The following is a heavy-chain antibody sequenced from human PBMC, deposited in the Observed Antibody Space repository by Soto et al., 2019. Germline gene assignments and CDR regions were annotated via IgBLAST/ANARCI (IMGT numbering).Heavy chain of an antibody. D-gene: IGHD3-9*01. Sequence: ASVKVSCKASGYTFTGYYMHWVRQAPGQGLEWMGWINPNSGGTNYAQKFQGWVTMTRDTSISTAYMELSRPRSDDTAVYYCARGAYDILTGFGLDYYYYGMDVWGQGTTVTVS. CDR2: INPNSGGT. J-gene: IGHJ6*02. CDR3: ARGAYDILTGFGLDYYYYGMDV. V-gene: IGHV1-2*04. CDR1: GYTFTGYY.